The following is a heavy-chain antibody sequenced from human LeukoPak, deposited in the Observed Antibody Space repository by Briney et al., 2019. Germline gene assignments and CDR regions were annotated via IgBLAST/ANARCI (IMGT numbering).Heavy chain of an antibody. CDR2: IHPNSGAT. Sequence: ASVKVSCKASGYTFTGYYMHWVRQAPGQGLEWMGWIHPNSGATHHAQKSQGRVTMTRDTSISTAYMELSRLSSDDTAVYYCARFRPDTLDYWGQGTLVTVSS. CDR3: ARFRPDTLDY. V-gene: IGHV1-2*02. CDR1: GYTFTGYY. J-gene: IGHJ4*02. D-gene: IGHD5-18*01.